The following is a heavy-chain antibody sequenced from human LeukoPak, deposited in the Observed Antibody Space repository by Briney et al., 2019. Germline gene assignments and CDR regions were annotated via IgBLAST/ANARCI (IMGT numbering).Heavy chain of an antibody. CDR1: GYTFTSYD. CDR2: MNPNSGNT. Sequence: GASVKVSCKASGYTFTSYDINWVRQATGQGLEWMGWMNPNSGNTGYAQKFQGRVTITTDESTSTAYMELSSLRSEDTAVYYCARAGLRGYDSSGYYDLADYWGQGTLVTVSS. D-gene: IGHD3-22*01. V-gene: IGHV1-8*03. J-gene: IGHJ4*02. CDR3: ARAGLRGYDSSGYYDLADY.